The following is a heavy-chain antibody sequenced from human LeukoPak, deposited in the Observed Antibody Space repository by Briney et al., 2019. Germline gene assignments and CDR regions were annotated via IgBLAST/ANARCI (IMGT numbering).Heavy chain of an antibody. J-gene: IGHJ5*02. D-gene: IGHD3-10*01. CDR3: ARNTYYYDP. V-gene: IGHV1-18*01. CDR1: GYTFTGYG. Sequence: GASVKVSCKASGYTFTGYGISWVREAPGQGLEWMGWISAYNGNATNAQKLQGRVTMTTDTSTSTAYMELRSLRSDDTAVYYCARNTYYYDPWGQGTLVTVSS. CDR2: ISAYNGNA.